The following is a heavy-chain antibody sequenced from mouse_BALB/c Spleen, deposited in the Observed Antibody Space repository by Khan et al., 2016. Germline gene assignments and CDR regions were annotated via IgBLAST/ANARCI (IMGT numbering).Heavy chain of an antibody. V-gene: IGHV3-6*02. CDR1: GYSITNNFY. J-gene: IGHJ4*01. Sequence: EVQLVESGPGLVKPSQSLSLTCSVTGYSITNNFYWCWIRQFPGNKLEWMGYIGFDGNDNYNPSLKNRITITRDTSKNQFFLKLNSVTSEDTSTYFCARDGNYYALDYWGQGTSVTVSS. CDR2: IGFDGND. CDR3: ARDGNYYALDY. D-gene: IGHD2-1*01.